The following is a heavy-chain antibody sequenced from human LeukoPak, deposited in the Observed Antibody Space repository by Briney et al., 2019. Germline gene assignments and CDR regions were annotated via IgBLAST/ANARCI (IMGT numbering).Heavy chain of an antibody. V-gene: IGHV1-2*02. CDR2: INPNSGGT. CDR3: ARSRYYYDSSGHND. J-gene: IGHJ4*02. D-gene: IGHD3-22*01. CDR1: GYTFTGYY. Sequence: ASVKVSCKASGYTFTGYYMHWVRQAPGQGLEWMGWINPNSGGTNYAQKFQGRVTMTRDTSISTAYMELSRLRSDDTAVYYCARSRYYYDSSGHNDWGQRTLVTVSS.